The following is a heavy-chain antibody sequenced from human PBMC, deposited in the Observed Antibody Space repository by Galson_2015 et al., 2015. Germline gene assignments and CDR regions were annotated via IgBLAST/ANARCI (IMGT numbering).Heavy chain of an antibody. CDR3: AREVTGTHDAFDI. CDR1: GYTFTTYG. D-gene: IGHD1-7*01. Sequence: SVKVSCKASGYTFTTYGITWLRQAPGQGLEWLGWISVYHGYTRYAERVQDRVTMTTDTSTSTAYMELRSLTSDDTAIYYCAREVTGTHDAFDIWGQGTTVAVSS. CDR2: ISVYHGYT. V-gene: IGHV1-18*01. J-gene: IGHJ3*02.